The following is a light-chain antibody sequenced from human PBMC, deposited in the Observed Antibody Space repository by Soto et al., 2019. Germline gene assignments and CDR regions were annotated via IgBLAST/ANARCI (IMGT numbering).Light chain of an antibody. V-gene: IGKV3-20*01. CDR3: QQYGTSPYT. CDR2: ATS. J-gene: IGKJ2*01. CDR1: QSVGTN. Sequence: IVMTQSPATLSVSPGEKATLSCRASQSVGTNLAWYQQKPGQPPRLLIYATSTRPTAIPDRFSGSGSGTDFTLTISRLEPEDFAVYYCQQYGTSPYTFGPGTKVDIK.